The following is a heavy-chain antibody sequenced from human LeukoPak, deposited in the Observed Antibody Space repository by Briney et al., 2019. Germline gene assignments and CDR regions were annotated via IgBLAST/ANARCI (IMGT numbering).Heavy chain of an antibody. V-gene: IGHV3-74*01. CDR2: INSDGSHT. CDR1: EFTFNKYW. CDR3: ARFRGKWELPYYFDY. D-gene: IGHD1-26*01. Sequence: GGSLRLSCTASEFTFNKYWMHWVRQAPGKGLVWVSRINSDGSHTDYADSVKGRFTISRDNTKNTLDLQMNSLRAEDTAVYYCARFRGKWELPYYFDYWGQGTLVTVSS. J-gene: IGHJ4*02.